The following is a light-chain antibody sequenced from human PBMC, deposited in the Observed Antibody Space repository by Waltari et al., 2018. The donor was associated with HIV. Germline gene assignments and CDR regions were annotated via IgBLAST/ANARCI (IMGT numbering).Light chain of an antibody. J-gene: IGLJ3*02. V-gene: IGLV2-8*01. CDR2: EIN. CDR3: SSYAGSDNWV. Sequence: QSALTQPPSASGSPGQSVTISCTGPSSDIGRYDFVPWYQQHPGKAPKLIIYEINERPSGVPDRFSGSKSGNTATLAVSGLQADDEADYYCSSYAGSDNWVFGGGTTVTVL. CDR1: SSDIGRYDF.